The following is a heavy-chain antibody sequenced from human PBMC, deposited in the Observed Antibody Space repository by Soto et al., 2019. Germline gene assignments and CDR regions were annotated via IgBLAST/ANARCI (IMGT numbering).Heavy chain of an antibody. CDR3: ARYAGSSWFDY. Sequence: PSETLSLTCTVSGGSFRTYYWSWIRQPPGKGLEWIGYINYSGRSNYKLSLKSRVNMSLDTSKNQFSLKLRSVTAADTAVFYCARYAGSSWFDYWGQGTLATVS. J-gene: IGHJ4*02. CDR2: INYSGRS. V-gene: IGHV4-59*01. CDR1: GGSFRTYY. D-gene: IGHD6-13*01.